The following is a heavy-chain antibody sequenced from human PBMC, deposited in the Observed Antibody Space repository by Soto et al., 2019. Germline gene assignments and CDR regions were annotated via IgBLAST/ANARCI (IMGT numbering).Heavy chain of an antibody. Sequence: SETLSLTCTVSGGSISSSSYYRGWIRQPPGKGLEWIGSIYYSGSTYYNPSLKSRVTISVDTSKNQFSLKLSSVTAADTAVYYCARRKYYGSGMLSWFDPWGQGTLVTVSS. CDR1: GGSISSSSYY. D-gene: IGHD3-10*01. V-gene: IGHV4-39*01. CDR2: IYYSGST. J-gene: IGHJ5*02. CDR3: ARRKYYGSGMLSWFDP.